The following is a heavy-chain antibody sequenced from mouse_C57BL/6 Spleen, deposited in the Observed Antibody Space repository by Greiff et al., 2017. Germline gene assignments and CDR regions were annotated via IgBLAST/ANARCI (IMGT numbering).Heavy chain of an antibody. J-gene: IGHJ2*01. CDR1: GYTFTSYW. Sequence: VQLQQSGAELVRPGSSVKLSCKASGYTFTSYWMDWVKQRPGQGLEWIGNIYPSDSETHYNQKFKDKATLTVDKSSSTAYMQLSSLTSEDSAVYYCARRRELGYFDYWGQGTTLTVSS. CDR3: ARRRELGYFDY. V-gene: IGHV1-61*01. CDR2: IYPSDSET. D-gene: IGHD4-1*01.